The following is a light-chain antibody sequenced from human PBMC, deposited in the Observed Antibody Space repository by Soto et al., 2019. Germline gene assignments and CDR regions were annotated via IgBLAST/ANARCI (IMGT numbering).Light chain of an antibody. Sequence: EIVMSQSPATLSVSPGERVTFSCRASQSVTTNLAWYQQKPGQAPRLLIYGASIRATAIPARFSGSGSGTEFTLTITSLQSEDFAVYYCKQYNDWPPFTFGQGTKLEIK. CDR2: GAS. J-gene: IGKJ2*01. CDR3: KQYNDWPPFT. V-gene: IGKV3-15*01. CDR1: QSVTTN.